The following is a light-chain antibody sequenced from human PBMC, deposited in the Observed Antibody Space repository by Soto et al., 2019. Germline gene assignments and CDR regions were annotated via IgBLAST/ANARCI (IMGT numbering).Light chain of an antibody. J-gene: IGKJ4*01. CDR1: RGISSY. CDR3: QQYNSYPLT. V-gene: IGKV1-8*01. Sequence: AIRMTQSPSSLSASTGDRVTITCRASRGISSYLAWYQQKPGKAPKLLIYAASTLQSGVPSRFSGSGSGTEFTLTISSLQPDDFATYYCQQYNSYPLTFGGGTKVDIK. CDR2: AAS.